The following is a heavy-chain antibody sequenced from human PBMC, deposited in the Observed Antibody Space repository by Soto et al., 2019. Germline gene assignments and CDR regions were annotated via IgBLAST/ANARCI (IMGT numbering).Heavy chain of an antibody. CDR1: GGPPGSNY. CDR3: ARVPTTVTHPKSPFLVDRDVKDESFAP. Sequence: QVQLLESGPRLVNPSETLSLTCSVSGGPPGSNYWSWIRQPPGKGLEWMGCISASGNTYYNPSVQRRVTISIDRSANQFLLDLTSVPPADTAVYYCARVPTTVTHPKSPFLVDRDVKDESFAPWGQGTLVIVSS. D-gene: IGHD4-17*01. V-gene: IGHV4-4*09. J-gene: IGHJ5*02. CDR2: ISASGNT.